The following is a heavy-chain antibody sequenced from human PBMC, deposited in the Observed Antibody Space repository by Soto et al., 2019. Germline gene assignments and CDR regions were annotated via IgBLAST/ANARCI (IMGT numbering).Heavy chain of an antibody. Sequence: GGSLRLSCAASGFTFSSYSMNWVRQAPGKGLEWVSSISSSSSYIYYADSVRGRFTISRDNAKNSLYLQMNSLRAEDTAVYYCARNPLDPHDLYCSSTSCPNYYYYGMDVWGQGTTVTDSS. CDR1: GFTFSSYS. D-gene: IGHD2-2*01. CDR3: ARNPLDPHDLYCSSTSCPNYYYYGMDV. J-gene: IGHJ6*02. CDR2: ISSSSSYI. V-gene: IGHV3-21*01.